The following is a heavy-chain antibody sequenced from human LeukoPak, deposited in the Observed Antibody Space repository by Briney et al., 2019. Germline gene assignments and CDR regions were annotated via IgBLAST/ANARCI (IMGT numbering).Heavy chain of an antibody. CDR2: IYYSGST. CDR1: GGSISSYY. CDR3: ARLRWWALDY. D-gene: IGHD2-15*01. V-gene: IGHV4-59*08. J-gene: IGHJ4*02. Sequence: PSETLSLTCTVSGGSISSYYWSWIRQPPGKGLEWIGYIYYSGSTNYNPSLKSRVTISVDTSKNQFSLKLGSVTAADTAVYYCARLRWWALDYWGQGTLVTVSS.